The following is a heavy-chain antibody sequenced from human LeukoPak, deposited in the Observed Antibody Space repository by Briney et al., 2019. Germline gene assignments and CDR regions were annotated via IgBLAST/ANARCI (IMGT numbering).Heavy chain of an antibody. CDR2: MNPNSGNT. V-gene: IGHV1-8*02. J-gene: IGHJ4*02. Sequence: GSVKVSCKASGYTFTSYDINGVRQAAGQGLEWMGWMNPNSGNTGYAQKFHGRVTMTRNTSISTAYMELSSLRSDDTAVYYCARAGGYCGRISCPYYFDYWGQGSLVAVSS. CDR1: GYTFTSYD. D-gene: IGHD2-15*01. CDR3: ARAGGYCGRISCPYYFDY.